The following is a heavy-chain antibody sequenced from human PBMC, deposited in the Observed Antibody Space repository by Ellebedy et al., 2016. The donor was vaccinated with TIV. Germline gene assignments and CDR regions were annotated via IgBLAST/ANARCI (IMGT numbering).Heavy chain of an antibody. CDR2: IIPIFGTA. CDR1: GGTFSSYA. D-gene: IGHD6-19*01. Sequence: ASVKVSCKASGGTFSSYAISWVRQAPGQGLEWMGGIIPIFGTANYAQKFQGRVTITADESTSTAYMELSSLRSEDTAVYYCARDIAVAEFAFDIWGQGTMVTVSS. CDR3: ARDIAVAEFAFDI. V-gene: IGHV1-69*13. J-gene: IGHJ3*02.